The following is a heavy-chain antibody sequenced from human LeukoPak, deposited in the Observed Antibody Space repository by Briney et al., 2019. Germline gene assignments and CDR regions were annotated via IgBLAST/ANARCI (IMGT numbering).Heavy chain of an antibody. D-gene: IGHD5-18*01. Sequence: GGSLRLSCAASGFTFSSYAMHWVRQAPGKGLEWVAVISYDGSNKYYADSVKGRFTISRDNSKNTLYLQMNSLRAEDTAVYYCARSEGGYSYGPPLPHWGQGTLVTVSS. J-gene: IGHJ1*01. CDR2: ISYDGSNK. V-gene: IGHV3-30-3*01. CDR1: GFTFSSYA. CDR3: ARSEGGYSYGPPLPH.